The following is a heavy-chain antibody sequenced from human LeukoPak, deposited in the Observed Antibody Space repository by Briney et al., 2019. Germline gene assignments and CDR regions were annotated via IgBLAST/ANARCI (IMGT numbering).Heavy chain of an antibody. CDR1: GFTFSSYG. D-gene: IGHD3-22*01. CDR3: AKDYPLLYYYDSSGPFDY. V-gene: IGHV3-23*01. CDR2: ISGSGGST. Sequence: GGSLRLSCAASGFTFSSYGMSWVRQAPGKGLEWVSAISGSGGSTYYADSVKGRFAISRDNSKNTLYLQMNSLRAEDTAVYYCAKDYPLLYYYDSSGPFDYWGQGTLVTASS. J-gene: IGHJ4*02.